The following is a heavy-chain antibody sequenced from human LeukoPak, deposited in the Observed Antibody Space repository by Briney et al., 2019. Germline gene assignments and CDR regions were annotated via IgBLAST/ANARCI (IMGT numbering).Heavy chain of an antibody. V-gene: IGHV3-23*01. Sequence: QPGGSLRLSCAASGFTFSSYAMSWVRQAPGKGLEWVSAISGSGGSTYYAGSVKGRFTISRDNSKNTLYLQMNSLRAEDTAVYYCAKSPGEGYDRYLDYWGQGTLVTVSS. CDR3: AKSPGEGYDRYLDY. D-gene: IGHD5-12*01. J-gene: IGHJ4*02. CDR2: ISGSGGST. CDR1: GFTFSSYA.